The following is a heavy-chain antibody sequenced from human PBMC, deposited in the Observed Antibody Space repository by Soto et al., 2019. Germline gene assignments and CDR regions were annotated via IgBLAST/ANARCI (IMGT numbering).Heavy chain of an antibody. J-gene: IGHJ4*02. Sequence: GGSLRLSCAASGFTFSSYSMNWVRQAPGKGLEWVSSISSSSSYIYYADSVKGRFTISRDNAKNSLYLQMNSLRAEDTAVYYCARAPRITIFGVVTRYYFDYWGQGTLVTVSS. D-gene: IGHD3-3*01. CDR3: ARAPRITIFGVVTRYYFDY. V-gene: IGHV3-21*01. CDR1: GFTFSSYS. CDR2: ISSSSSYI.